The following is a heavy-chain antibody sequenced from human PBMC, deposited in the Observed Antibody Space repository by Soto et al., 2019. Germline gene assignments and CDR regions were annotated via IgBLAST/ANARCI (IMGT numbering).Heavy chain of an antibody. V-gene: IGHV4-30-4*01. Sequence: PSETLSLTCTVSGGSISSGDYYWSWIRQPPGKGLEWIGYTYYSGSTYYNPSLKSRVTISVDTSKNQFSLKLSSVTAADTAVYYCAREYCSGGSCYYYYGMDVWGQGTTVTAP. CDR3: AREYCSGGSCYYYYGMDV. CDR2: TYYSGST. CDR1: GGSISSGDYY. D-gene: IGHD2-15*01. J-gene: IGHJ6*02.